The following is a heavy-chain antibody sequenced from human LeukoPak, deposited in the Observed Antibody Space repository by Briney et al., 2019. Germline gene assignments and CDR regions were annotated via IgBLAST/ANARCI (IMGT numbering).Heavy chain of an antibody. J-gene: IGHJ4*02. CDR3: ARATDSNGWLFDY. CDR1: GGSISSYY. V-gene: IGHV4-59*01. D-gene: IGHD6-19*01. CDR2: INYSGST. Sequence: PSETLSLTCTVSGGSISSYYWSWIRHPPGKGLEGIGYINYSGSTNYNPSLKSRLTISVDTSRNQLSLKLTSVTAADTAVYYCARATDSNGWLFDYWGQGTLVTVSS.